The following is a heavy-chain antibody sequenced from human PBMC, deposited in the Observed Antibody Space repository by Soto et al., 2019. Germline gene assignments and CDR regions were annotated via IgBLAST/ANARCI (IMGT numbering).Heavy chain of an antibody. CDR3: ARISVDSDAFDI. D-gene: IGHD2-15*01. CDR2: INHSGST. J-gene: IGHJ3*02. Sequence: SETLSLTCAVYGGSFSGYYWSWIRQPPGKGLEWIGEINHSGSTNYNPSLKSRVTISVDTSKNQFSLKLSSVTAADTAVYYCARISVDSDAFDIWGQGTMVTVSS. CDR1: GGSFSGYY. V-gene: IGHV4-34*01.